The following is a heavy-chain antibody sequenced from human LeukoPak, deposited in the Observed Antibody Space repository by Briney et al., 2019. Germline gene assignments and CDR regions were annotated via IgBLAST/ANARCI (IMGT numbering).Heavy chain of an antibody. Sequence: SETLSLTCTVSGGSISSYYWSWIRQPAGKGLEWIGRIYTSGSTNYNPSLKSRVTMSVDTSKNQFSLKLSSVTAADTAVYYCARDPSVGYSYGFRFDYWGQGTLVTVSS. J-gene: IGHJ4*02. D-gene: IGHD5-18*01. V-gene: IGHV4-4*07. CDR1: GGSISSYY. CDR2: IYTSGST. CDR3: ARDPSVGYSYGFRFDY.